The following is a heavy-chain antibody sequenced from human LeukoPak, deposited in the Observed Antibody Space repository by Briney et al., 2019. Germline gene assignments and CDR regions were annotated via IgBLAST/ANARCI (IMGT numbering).Heavy chain of an antibody. J-gene: IGHJ5*02. CDR3: ARGGTGAWFDP. V-gene: IGHV4-59*01. D-gene: IGHD3-10*01. CDR1: GGSISSYY. CDR2: IYYSGST. Sequence: PSETLSLTCTVSGGSISSYYWRWIRQPPGKGLEWIGYIYYSGSTNYNPSLKSRVTISVDTSKNQFSLKLSSVTAADTAVYYCARGGTGAWFDPWGQGTLVTVSS.